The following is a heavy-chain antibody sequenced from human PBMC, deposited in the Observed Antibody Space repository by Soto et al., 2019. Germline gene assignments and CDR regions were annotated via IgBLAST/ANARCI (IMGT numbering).Heavy chain of an antibody. CDR3: ARVPDR. Sequence: SETLSLTCTVSGDSITSGVHYWSWIRQLPGKGLEWIGYIFYSGSTNYNPSLKSRVTISVDRSKNQFSLKLSSVTAADTAVYYCARVPDRWGQGTLVTVSS. J-gene: IGHJ5*02. CDR1: GDSITSGVHY. D-gene: IGHD2-2*01. V-gene: IGHV4-61*08. CDR2: IFYSGST.